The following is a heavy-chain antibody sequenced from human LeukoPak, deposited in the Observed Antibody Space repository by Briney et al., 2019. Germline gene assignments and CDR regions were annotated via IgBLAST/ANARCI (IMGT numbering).Heavy chain of an antibody. J-gene: IGHJ4*02. CDR1: GFIFSTYT. Sequence: GGSLRLSCATSGFIFSTYTMNWVRQAPGKGLEWVSSISSSSSYIYYADSVKGRFTISRDNAKNSLYLQMNSLRAEDTAVYYCARAPRDYYDSSGYYDYWGQGTLVTVSS. CDR3: ARAPRDYYDSSGYYDY. D-gene: IGHD3-22*01. V-gene: IGHV3-21*01. CDR2: ISSSSSYI.